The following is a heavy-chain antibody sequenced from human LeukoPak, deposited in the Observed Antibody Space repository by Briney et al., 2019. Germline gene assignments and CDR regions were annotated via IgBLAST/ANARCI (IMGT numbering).Heavy chain of an antibody. D-gene: IGHD2-2*01. J-gene: IGHJ6*03. Sequence: GGSLRLSCAASGFTFSSYGMHWVRQAPGKGLEWVAFIRYDGSNKYYAASVKGRFTISRDNSKNTLYLQMNSLRAEDTAVYYCAKDRASSTSCYLCLRPYYYYYMDVWGKGTTVTISS. CDR3: AKDRASSTSCYLCLRPYYYYYMDV. V-gene: IGHV3-30*02. CDR1: GFTFSSYG. CDR2: IRYDGSNK.